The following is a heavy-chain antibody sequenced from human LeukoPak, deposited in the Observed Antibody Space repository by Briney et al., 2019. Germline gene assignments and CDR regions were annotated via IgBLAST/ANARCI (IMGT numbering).Heavy chain of an antibody. CDR2: INHSGST. CDR3: AGGRRIAAAPKKSYFDY. J-gene: IGHJ4*02. Sequence: SETLSLTCAVYGGSFSGYYWSWIRQPPGKGLEWIGEINHSGSTNYNPSLKSRVTISVDTSKNQFSLKLSSVTAADTAVYYCAGGRRIAAAPKKSYFDYWGQGTLVTVSS. CDR1: GGSFSGYY. D-gene: IGHD6-13*01. V-gene: IGHV4-34*01.